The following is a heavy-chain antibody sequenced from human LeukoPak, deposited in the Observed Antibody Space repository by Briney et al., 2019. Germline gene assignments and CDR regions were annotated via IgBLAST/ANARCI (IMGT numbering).Heavy chain of an antibody. J-gene: IGHJ3*02. Sequence: SVKVSCKASGGTFSSYAISWVRQAPGQGLEWMGGIIPIFGTANYAQKFQGRVTITADESTSTAYMELSSLRSEDTAVYYCARGRLSIAAPLCAFDIWGQGTMVTVSS. CDR2: IIPIFGTA. D-gene: IGHD6-13*01. CDR3: ARGRLSIAAPLCAFDI. CDR1: GGTFSSYA. V-gene: IGHV1-69*13.